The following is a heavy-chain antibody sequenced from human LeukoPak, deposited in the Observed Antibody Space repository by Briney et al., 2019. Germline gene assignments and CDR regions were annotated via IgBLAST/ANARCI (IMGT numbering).Heavy chain of an antibody. CDR1: GGFLSSGGYS. V-gene: IGHV4-30-2*01. CDR3: ARNGGYSYGPQFYY. D-gene: IGHD5-18*01. CDR2: IYHRGRT. J-gene: IGHJ4*02. Sequence: SHTLSLLCAVSGGFLSSGGYSWGWIRQPPGKGLEWNWYIYHRGRTYYNPTHKSRGTISVDRSKNQFSLKLSSVTAADTAVYYCARNGGYSYGPQFYYWGQGTLVTVSS.